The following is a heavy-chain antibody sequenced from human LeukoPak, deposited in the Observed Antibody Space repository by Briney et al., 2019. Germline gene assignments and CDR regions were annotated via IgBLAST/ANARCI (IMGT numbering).Heavy chain of an antibody. CDR1: GYTLTELS. CDR3: ATDQPSITMIVVGYY. J-gene: IGHJ4*02. V-gene: IGHV1-24*01. D-gene: IGHD3-22*01. Sequence: ASVKVSCKVSGYTLTELSMHWVRQAPGKGLEWMGGFDPEDGETIYAQKFQGRVTMTEDTSTNTAYMELSSLRSEDTAVYYCATDQPSITMIVVGYYWGQGTLVTVSS. CDR2: FDPEDGET.